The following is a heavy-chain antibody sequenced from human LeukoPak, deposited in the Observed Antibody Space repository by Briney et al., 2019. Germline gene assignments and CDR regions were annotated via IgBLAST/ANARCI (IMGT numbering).Heavy chain of an antibody. D-gene: IGHD6-13*01. J-gene: IGHJ4*02. Sequence: PGGSLRLSCAASGFTFSTYAMTWVRQAPGKGLEWVSVITGSGGTTQYADSVKGRFTISRDNSKNTLYLQMNSLRAEDTAVYYCASSSWYGGFDYWGQGTLVTVSS. CDR2: ITGSGGTT. CDR1: GFTFSTYA. V-gene: IGHV3-23*01. CDR3: ASSSWYGGFDY.